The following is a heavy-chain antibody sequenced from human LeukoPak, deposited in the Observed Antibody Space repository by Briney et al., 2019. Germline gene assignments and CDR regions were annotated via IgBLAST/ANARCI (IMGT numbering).Heavy chain of an antibody. D-gene: IGHD6-19*01. CDR3: ARLPVGAVTASNYFDY. Sequence: QPGGSLRLSCAASGFTFSSYAMTWVRQAPGKGLEWVSAIRSGGNTYYADSVKGRFTISRDNAKNSVYLQMNSLRAEDTAIYYCARLPVGAVTASNYFDYWGQGTLVTVSS. V-gene: IGHV3-23*01. CDR1: GFTFSSYA. J-gene: IGHJ4*02. CDR2: IRSGGNT.